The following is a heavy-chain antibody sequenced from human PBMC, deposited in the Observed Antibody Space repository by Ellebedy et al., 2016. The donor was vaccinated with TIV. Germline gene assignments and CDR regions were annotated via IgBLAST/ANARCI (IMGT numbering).Heavy chain of an antibody. V-gene: IGHV3-21*01. CDR2: ISSSSSYI. CDR3: ARGGIAGGFDP. Sequence: GESLKISXAASGFTFSSYSMNWVRQAPGKGLEWVSSISSSSSYIYYADSVKGRFTISRDNAKNSLYLQMNSLRAEDTAVYYCARGGIAGGFDPWGQGTLVTVSS. J-gene: IGHJ5*02. D-gene: IGHD6-13*01. CDR1: GFTFSSYS.